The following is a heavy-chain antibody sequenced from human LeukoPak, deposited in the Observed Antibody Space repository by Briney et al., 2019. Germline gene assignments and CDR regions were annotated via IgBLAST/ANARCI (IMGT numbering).Heavy chain of an antibody. CDR3: ANPYGGNSVGY. Sequence: GGSLRLSCAASGFTVSSNYMSWVRQAPGKGLEWVSVIYSGGSTYYADSVKGRFTISRDNSKNTLYLQMNSLRAEDTAVYYCANPYGGNSVGYWGQGTLVTVSS. CDR1: GFTVSSNY. J-gene: IGHJ4*02. V-gene: IGHV3-53*01. D-gene: IGHD4-23*01. CDR2: IYSGGST.